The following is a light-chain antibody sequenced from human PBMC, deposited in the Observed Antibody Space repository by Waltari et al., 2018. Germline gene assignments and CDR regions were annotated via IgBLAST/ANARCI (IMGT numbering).Light chain of an antibody. V-gene: IGLV2-23*02. CDR1: SRDIGSYNL. Sequence: QSALTQPASVSGSPGQSITISCTGASRDIGSYNLVSWYQQHPGKAPKLMVYDVFYRPSGVSNRFSASKSGNTASLTISGLQAEDEADYYCCSYAGSYTWVFGGGTKLTVL. J-gene: IGLJ3*02. CDR2: DVF. CDR3: CSYAGSYTWV.